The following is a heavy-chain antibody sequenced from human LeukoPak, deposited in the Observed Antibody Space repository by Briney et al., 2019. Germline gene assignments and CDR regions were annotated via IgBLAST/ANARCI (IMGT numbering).Heavy chain of an antibody. D-gene: IGHD3-22*01. Sequence: GRSLRLSCAASGFTFSSYAMHWVRQAPGKGLEWVAVISYDGSNKYYADSVKGRFTISRDNSKNTLYLQMNSLRAEDTAVYYCASFPNSGYYFDYWGQGTLVTVSS. CDR2: ISYDGSNK. CDR1: GFTFSSYA. CDR3: ASFPNSGYYFDY. V-gene: IGHV3-30*04. J-gene: IGHJ4*02.